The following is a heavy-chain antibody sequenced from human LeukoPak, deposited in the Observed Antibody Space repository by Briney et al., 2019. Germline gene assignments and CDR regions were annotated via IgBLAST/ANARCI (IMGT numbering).Heavy chain of an antibody. J-gene: IGHJ4*02. CDR1: GVSISTYY. CDR3: AVGGYGSGSQSPHDY. Sequence: SETLSLTCTVSGVSISTYYWSWIRQPAGKGLEWIGRIYTSGSTNYNPSLKSRVTMSVDTSKNQFSLKLSSVTAADTAVYYCAVGGYGSGSQSPHDYWGQGTLVTVSS. V-gene: IGHV4-4*07. D-gene: IGHD3-10*01. CDR2: IYTSGST.